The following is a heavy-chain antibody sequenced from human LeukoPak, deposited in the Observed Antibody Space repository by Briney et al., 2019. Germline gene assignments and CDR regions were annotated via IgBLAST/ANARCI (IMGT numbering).Heavy chain of an antibody. D-gene: IGHD1-26*01. CDR1: GGTFSSYA. CDR2: IIPIFGTA. J-gene: IGHJ4*02. Sequence: SMKVSCKASGGTFSSYAISWVRQAPGQGLEWMGGIIPIFGTANYAQKFQGRVTITTDESTSTAYMELSSLRSEDTAVYYCATGASRKWELFRGFDYWGQGTLVTVSS. CDR3: ATGASRKWELFRGFDY. V-gene: IGHV1-69*05.